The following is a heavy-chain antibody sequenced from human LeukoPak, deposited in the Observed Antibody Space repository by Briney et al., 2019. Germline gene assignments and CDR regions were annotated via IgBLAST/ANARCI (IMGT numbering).Heavy chain of an antibody. CDR2: IYPSDSDA. V-gene: IGHV5-51*01. CDR3: ARRNYDILTGYYNDYFDY. Sequence: GESLTISCKASGSRFTSYWIGWGRQLPGKGLEWVGIIYPSDSDARYSPSFQGQVTISADKSINTAYLQWSSLKASDTAMYYCARRNYDILTGYYNDYFDYWGQGTLVTVSS. D-gene: IGHD3-9*01. J-gene: IGHJ4*02. CDR1: GSRFTSYW.